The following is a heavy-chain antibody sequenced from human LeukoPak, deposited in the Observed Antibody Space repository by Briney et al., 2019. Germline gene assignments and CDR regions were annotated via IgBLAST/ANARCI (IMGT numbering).Heavy chain of an antibody. J-gene: IGHJ4*02. CDR2: IKQDGSEK. CDR1: GFTFSSYW. V-gene: IGHV3-7*01. Sequence: GGSLRPSCAASGFTFSSYWMSWVRQAPGKGLEWVANIKQDGSEKYYVDSVKGRFTISRDNAKNSLYLQMNSLRAEDTAVYYCARHDYDILTGHVSFDYWGQGTLVTVSS. CDR3: ARHDYDILTGHVSFDY. D-gene: IGHD3-9*01.